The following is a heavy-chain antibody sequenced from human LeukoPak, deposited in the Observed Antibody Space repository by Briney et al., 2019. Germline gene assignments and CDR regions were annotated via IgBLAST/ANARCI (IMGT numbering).Heavy chain of an antibody. J-gene: IGHJ4*02. CDR1: GFTFSSYG. V-gene: IGHV3-30*18. CDR3: AKVGSGWYYFDY. CDR2: ISYDGSNK. D-gene: IGHD6-19*01. Sequence: GRSLRLSCAASGFTFSSYGMHWVRQAPGKGLEWVAVISYDGSNKYYADSVKGRFTISRDNSKNTLYLQMNSLRAEDTAVYYCAKVGSGWYYFDYWGQGTLVTVSS.